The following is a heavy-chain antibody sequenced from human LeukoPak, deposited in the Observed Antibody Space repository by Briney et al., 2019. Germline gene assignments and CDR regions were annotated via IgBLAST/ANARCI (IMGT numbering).Heavy chain of an antibody. CDR3: VRLTAAGRRTDFDY. CDR2: ISYDGSNR. V-gene: IGHV3-30*04. Sequence: GTSLRLSCAASGFTFSSYAMHWVRQAPGKGLEWVAAISYDGSNRYYADSVKGRFTISRDNSKNTLYLQMNSLRTEDTAVYYRVRLTAAGRRTDFDYWGQGTLVTVSS. J-gene: IGHJ4*02. D-gene: IGHD6-13*01. CDR1: GFTFSSYA.